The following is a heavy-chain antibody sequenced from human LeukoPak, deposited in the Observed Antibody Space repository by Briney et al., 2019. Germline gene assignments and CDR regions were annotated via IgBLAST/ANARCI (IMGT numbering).Heavy chain of an antibody. CDR1: VFTVSHNY. CDR3: ARRDYGSGRTDY. J-gene: IGHJ4*01. Sequence: PGGSLRLPCTTSVFTVSHNYMTWVRQAPGKGLEWVAVIHSGDSTYYADSVKGRFTISRDNSRNKVYLQMNNLRADDTALYFCARRDYGSGRTDYWGHGTLVTVSS. V-gene: IGHV3-53*01. CDR2: IHSGDST. D-gene: IGHD3-10*01.